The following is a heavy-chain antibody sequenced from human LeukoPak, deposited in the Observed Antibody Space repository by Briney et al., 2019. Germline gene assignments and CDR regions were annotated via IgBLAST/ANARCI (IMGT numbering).Heavy chain of an antibody. CDR2: INHSGST. D-gene: IGHD2-2*01. V-gene: IGHV4-34*01. J-gene: IGHJ6*04. CDR3: AGVVPAALIGDYYYGMDV. Sequence: SETLSLTCAVYGGSFSGYYWSWIRQPPGKGLEWIEEINHSGSTNYNPSLKSRVTISVDTSKNQFSLKLSSVTAADTAVYYCAGVVPAALIGDYYYGMDVWGKGTTVTVSS. CDR1: GGSFSGYY.